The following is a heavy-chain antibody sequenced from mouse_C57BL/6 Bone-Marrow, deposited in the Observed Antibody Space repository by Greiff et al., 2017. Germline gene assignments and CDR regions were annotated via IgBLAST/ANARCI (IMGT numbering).Heavy chain of an antibody. V-gene: IGHV1-61*01. CDR3: ERGEGGSSYDY. Sequence: QVQLQQPGAELVRPGSSVKLSCKASGYTFTSYWMDWVKQRPGQGLEWIGNIYPSDSETHYNQKFKDKATLTVDKSSSTAYMQLSSLTSEDSAVCYCERGEGGSSYDYWGQGTTLTVSS. CDR2: IYPSDSET. CDR1: GYTFTSYW. D-gene: IGHD1-1*01. J-gene: IGHJ2*01.